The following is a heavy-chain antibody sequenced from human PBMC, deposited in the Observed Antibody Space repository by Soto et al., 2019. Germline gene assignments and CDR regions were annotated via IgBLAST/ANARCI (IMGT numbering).Heavy chain of an antibody. Sequence: QVRLVQSGPEVRKPGFSVKVSCKASGASFTTSAVSWVRQAPGQGLEWMGGIVPIFGPETYAPKFQGRLTISADESTNTFYMELGSLRSEDTAVYYCASGLEYSTGWHYFDYWGQGTLVTVSS. V-gene: IGHV1-69*01. CDR1: GASFTTSA. D-gene: IGHD6-19*01. CDR3: ASGLEYSTGWHYFDY. J-gene: IGHJ4*02. CDR2: IVPIFGPE.